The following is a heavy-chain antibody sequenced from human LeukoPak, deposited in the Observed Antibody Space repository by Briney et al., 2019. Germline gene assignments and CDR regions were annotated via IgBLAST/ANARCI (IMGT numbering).Heavy chain of an antibody. CDR1: GYSFSSHW. J-gene: IGHJ6*03. V-gene: IGHV5-51*01. Sequence: GESLKISCKASGYSFSSHWIGWVRQRPGKGLEWMGIIPPRDSDTTYSPSFQGQVTISADRSIRTAYLQWRSLKASDSATYYCARGAADTFYYYYYMDVWGKGTTVTVSS. CDR3: ARGAADTFYYYYYMDV. D-gene: IGHD5-18*01. CDR2: IPPRDSDT.